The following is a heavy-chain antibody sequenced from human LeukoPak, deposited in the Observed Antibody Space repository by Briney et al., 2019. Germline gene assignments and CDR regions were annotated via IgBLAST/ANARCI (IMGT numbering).Heavy chain of an antibody. CDR2: ISAYNGNT. V-gene: IGHV1-18*01. CDR1: GYTFTSYD. J-gene: IGHJ4*02. D-gene: IGHD5-18*01. Sequence: ASVKVSCKASGYTFTSYDINWVRQAPGQGLELMGWISAYNGNTNYAQNLQGRVTMTTDTSTSTVYMELSSLRSEDTAVYYCARGYSYGPTDYWGQGTLVTVSS. CDR3: ARGYSYGPTDY.